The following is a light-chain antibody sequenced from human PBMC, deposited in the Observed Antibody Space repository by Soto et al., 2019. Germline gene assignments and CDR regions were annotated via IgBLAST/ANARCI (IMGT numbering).Light chain of an antibody. J-gene: IGKJ1*01. CDR3: QQYGSSPQT. Sequence: EIVLTQSPGTLSLSPGERATLSCRASQSVSSSYLAWYQQKPGQAPRLLIFGASNRANGIPDRFSGSGSGTDFTLTISRLEPEDFAVYYCQQYGSSPQTFGQGTKG. CDR2: GAS. V-gene: IGKV3-20*01. CDR1: QSVSSSY.